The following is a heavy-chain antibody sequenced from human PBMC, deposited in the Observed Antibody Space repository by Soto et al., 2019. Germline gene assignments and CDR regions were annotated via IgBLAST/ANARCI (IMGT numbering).Heavy chain of an antibody. D-gene: IGHD2-15*01. CDR3: ARQGGYYYYGMDV. CDR2: IDPVDSNT. J-gene: IGHJ6*02. Sequence: EVQLVQSGAEVKKPGESLTISCKTSGYSFNTYWISWVRQVPGKGLEWMGRIDPVDSNTNYSPSFQGHVTLSVDKSIGTAYLQWSSLKASDTATYYFARQGGYYYYGMDVWGQGTAVTVSS. V-gene: IGHV5-10-1*03. CDR1: GYSFNTYW.